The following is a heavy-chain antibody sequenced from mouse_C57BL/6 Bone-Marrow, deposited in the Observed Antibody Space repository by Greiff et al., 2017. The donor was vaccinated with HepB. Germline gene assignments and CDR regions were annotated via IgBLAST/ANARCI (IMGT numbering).Heavy chain of an antibody. CDR1: GYTFTSYW. CDR2: INPSNGGT. Sequence: QVQLQQPGTELVKPGASVKLSCKASGYTFTSYWMHWVKQRPGQGHEWIGNINPSNGGTNYNEKFKSKATLTVDKSSSTAYMQLSSLTSEDSAVYYCARSCGLRRTWFAYWGQGTLVTVSA. V-gene: IGHV1-53*01. D-gene: IGHD2-4*01. CDR3: ARSCGLRRTWFAY. J-gene: IGHJ3*01.